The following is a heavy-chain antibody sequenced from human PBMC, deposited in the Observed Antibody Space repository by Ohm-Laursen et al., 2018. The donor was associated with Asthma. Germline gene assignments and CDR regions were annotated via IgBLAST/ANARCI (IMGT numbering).Heavy chain of an antibody. CDR3: ARGRSGGCYWGPCDFNSPLDV. D-gene: IGHD2-15*01. CDR2: ISASAGTM. CDR1: GYTFSRYS. Sequence: SLRLSCAASGYTFSRYSIHWIRQAPGKGLEWISYISASAGTMYYADSVKGRFTISRDSAKKSLFLHMSSLRAEDTAVYYCARGRSGGCYWGPCDFNSPLDVWGQGTTVIVSS. J-gene: IGHJ6*02. V-gene: IGHV3-48*04.